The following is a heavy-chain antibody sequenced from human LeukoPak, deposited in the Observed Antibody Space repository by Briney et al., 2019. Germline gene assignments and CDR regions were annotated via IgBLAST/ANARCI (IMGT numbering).Heavy chain of an antibody. CDR2: ISYDGSNK. CDR1: GFTFSSYG. V-gene: IGHV3-30*18. D-gene: IGHD6-13*01. Sequence: GRSLRLSCAASGFTFSSYGMHWVRQAPGKGLECVAVISYDGSNKYYADSVKGRFTISRDNSKNTLYLQMNSLRAEDTAVYYCAKGSSSGYFDYFDYWGQGTLVTVSS. CDR3: AKGSSSGYFDYFDY. J-gene: IGHJ4*02.